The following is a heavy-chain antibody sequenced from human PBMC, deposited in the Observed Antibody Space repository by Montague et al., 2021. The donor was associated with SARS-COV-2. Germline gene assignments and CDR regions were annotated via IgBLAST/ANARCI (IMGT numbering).Heavy chain of an antibody. CDR1: GGSFSVSGYY. CDR3: ARISRGSSGWGWYNYHGMDV. J-gene: IGHJ6*02. Sequence: SETLSLTCAVYGGSFSVSGYYWSWIRQPQGKGLEWIGEINHRGTTTYNPSLNSRVTMSVDTSKNQFSLNLSSVSAADTAVYYCARISRGSSGWGWYNYHGMDVWGQGTTVIVSS. V-gene: IGHV4-34*01. CDR2: INHRGTT. D-gene: IGHD6-19*01.